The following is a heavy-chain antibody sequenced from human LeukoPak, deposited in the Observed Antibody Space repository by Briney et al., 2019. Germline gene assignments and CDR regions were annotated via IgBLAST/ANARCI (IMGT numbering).Heavy chain of an antibody. V-gene: IGHV1-2*02. CDR2: INPNSGGT. D-gene: IGHD6-13*01. J-gene: IGHJ4*02. CDR1: GYTFTGYY. CDR3: ANAIAAAAYVTY. Sequence: ASVKVSCKASGYTFTGYYMHWVRQAPGQGLEWMGWINPNSGGTNYAQKFQGRVTMTRDTSISTAYMELSRLRSDDTAVYYCANAIAAAAYVTYWGQGTLVTVSS.